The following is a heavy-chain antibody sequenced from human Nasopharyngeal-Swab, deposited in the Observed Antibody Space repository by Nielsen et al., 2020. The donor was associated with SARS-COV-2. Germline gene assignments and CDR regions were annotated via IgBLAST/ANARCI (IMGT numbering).Heavy chain of an antibody. J-gene: IGHJ4*02. CDR2: ISSISGRTK. CDR3: AREAAKDYGGYPDY. Sequence: GESLKISCTISEFTFSDYYMSWIRQAPGKGLEWVSVISSISGRTKYYTISRDNAKNSVYLTLNSLRPEDTAVYYCAREAAKDYGGYPDYWGQGTLVTVSS. D-gene: IGHD4-23*01. CDR1: EFTFSDYY. V-gene: IGHV3-11*01.